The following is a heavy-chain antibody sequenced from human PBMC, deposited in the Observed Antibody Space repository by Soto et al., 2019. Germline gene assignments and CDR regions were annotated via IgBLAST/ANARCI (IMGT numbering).Heavy chain of an antibody. CDR1: GFTSSSYG. CDR2: ISYDGSNK. J-gene: IGHJ1*01. CDR3: AKDQRRWPEYFQH. V-gene: IGHV3-30*18. Sequence: QVQLVESGGGVVQPGRSLRLSCAASGFTSSSYGMHWVRQAPGKGLEWVAVISYDGSNKYYADSVKGRFTISRDNSKNTLYLQMNSLRAEDTAVYYCAKDQRRWPEYFQHWGQGTMVTVSS. D-gene: IGHD6-13*01.